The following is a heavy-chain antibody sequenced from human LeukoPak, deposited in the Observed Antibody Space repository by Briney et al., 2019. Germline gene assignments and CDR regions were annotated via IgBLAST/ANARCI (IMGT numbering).Heavy chain of an antibody. CDR2: INPNSGGT. J-gene: IGHJ4*02. CDR1: GYTFTGYY. V-gene: IGHV1-2*02. Sequence: ASVKVSCKASGYTFTGYYMHWVRQAPGQGLEWMGWINPNSGGTNYAQKFQGRVTMTRDTSISTAYMELSRLRSDDTAVYYCARVSREIAYYDFWSGYFPYWGQGTLVTVSS. CDR3: ARVSREIAYYDFWSGYFPY. D-gene: IGHD3-3*01.